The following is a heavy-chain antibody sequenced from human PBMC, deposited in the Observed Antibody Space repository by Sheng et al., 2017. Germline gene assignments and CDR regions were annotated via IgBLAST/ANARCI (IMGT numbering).Heavy chain of an antibody. CDR2: ISYDGSNK. CDR3: AKDRDGGNVDY. J-gene: IGHJ4*02. D-gene: IGHD2-15*01. Sequence: QVQLVESGGGVVQPGRSLRLSCAASGFTFSSYGMHWVRQAPGKGLEWVAVISYDGSNKYYADSVKGRFTISRDNSKNTLYLQMNSLRAEDTAVYYCAKDRDGGNVDYWGQG. CDR1: GFTFSSYG. V-gene: IGHV3-30*18.